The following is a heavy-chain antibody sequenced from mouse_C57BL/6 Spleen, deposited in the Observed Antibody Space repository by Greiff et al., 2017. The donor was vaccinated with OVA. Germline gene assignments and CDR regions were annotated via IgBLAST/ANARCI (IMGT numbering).Heavy chain of an antibody. CDR1: GYTFTSYD. Sequence: QVQLQQSGPELVKPGASVKLSCKASGYTFTSYDINWVKQRPGQGLEWIGWIYPRDGSTKYNEKFKGKATLTVDTSSSTAYMELHSLTSEDSAVYFCARRWYYGSSPSYWYFDVWGTGTTVTVSS. V-gene: IGHV1-85*01. J-gene: IGHJ1*03. CDR3: ARRWYYGSSPSYWYFDV. D-gene: IGHD1-1*01. CDR2: IYPRDGST.